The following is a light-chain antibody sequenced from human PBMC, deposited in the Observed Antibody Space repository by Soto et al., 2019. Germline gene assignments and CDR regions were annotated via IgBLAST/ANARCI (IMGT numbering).Light chain of an antibody. CDR1: QSISSW. V-gene: IGKV1-5*03. CDR2: KAS. CDR3: QQYNIYPWT. Sequence: DIQMTQSPSTVSASVGDRVTITCRASQSISSWLAWYQQKPGKAPNLLIYKASSLESGVPSRFSGSGSGTEFTLTISSLQPDDFAPYYCQQYNIYPWTFGQGTKVEIK. J-gene: IGKJ1*01.